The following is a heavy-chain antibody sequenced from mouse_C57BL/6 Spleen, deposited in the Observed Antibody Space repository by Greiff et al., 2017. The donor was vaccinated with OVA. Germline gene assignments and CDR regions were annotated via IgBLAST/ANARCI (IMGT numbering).Heavy chain of an antibody. Sequence: VQLKESGPELVKPGASVKISCKASGYAFSSSWMNWVKQWPGKGLEWIGRIYPGDGDTNYNGKFKGKATLTADKSSSTAYMQLSSLTSEDSAVYFCARDYSNSYYAMDYWGQGTSVTVSS. CDR1: GYAFSSSW. CDR3: ARDYSNSYYAMDY. V-gene: IGHV1-82*01. D-gene: IGHD2-5*01. CDR2: IYPGDGDT. J-gene: IGHJ4*01.